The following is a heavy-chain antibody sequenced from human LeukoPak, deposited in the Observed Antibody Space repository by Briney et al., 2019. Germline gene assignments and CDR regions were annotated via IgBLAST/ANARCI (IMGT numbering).Heavy chain of an antibody. CDR2: INRDGREE. J-gene: IGHJ4*02. CDR3: VRDWEYSSSSPMNHLDY. CDR1: GFTFSNYW. V-gene: IGHV3-7*01. D-gene: IGHD6-6*01. Sequence: GGSPRLSCAASGFTFSNYWMNWVRQAPGKGLQWVANINRDGREEYYVDSVKDRFTISRDNAKNTLYLQMNSLRVEDTAVYYCVRDWEYSSSSPMNHLDYWGQGTLVTVSS.